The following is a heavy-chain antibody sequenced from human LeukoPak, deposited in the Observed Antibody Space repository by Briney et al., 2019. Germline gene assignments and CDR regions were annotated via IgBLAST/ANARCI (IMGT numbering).Heavy chain of an antibody. CDR3: AKALLSSAARYFDS. V-gene: IGHV3-23*01. J-gene: IGHJ4*02. Sequence: GGSLRLSCAASGFDFSSYAMTWVRQAPGTGLEWLSTISGTGGFTYYADSVQGRFTISRDNSKNTLDLQMHSLRAEDTALYYCAKALLSSAARYFDSWGQGTLVTVSP. CDR1: GFDFSSYA. CDR2: ISGTGGFT. D-gene: IGHD6-6*01.